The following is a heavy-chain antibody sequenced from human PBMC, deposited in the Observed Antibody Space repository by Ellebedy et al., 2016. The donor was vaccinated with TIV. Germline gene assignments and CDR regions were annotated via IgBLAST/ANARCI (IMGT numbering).Heavy chain of an antibody. CDR3: ARDDAPRYYYGSGSSGRIDY. V-gene: IGHV3-21*01. Sequence: GESLKISCAASGFTFSSYSMNWVRQAPGKGLEWVSSISSSSSYIYYADSVKGRFTISRDNAKNSLYLQMNSLRAEDTAVYYCARDDAPRYYYGSGSSGRIDYWGQGTLVIVSS. CDR2: ISSSSSYI. CDR1: GFTFSSYS. D-gene: IGHD3-10*01. J-gene: IGHJ4*02.